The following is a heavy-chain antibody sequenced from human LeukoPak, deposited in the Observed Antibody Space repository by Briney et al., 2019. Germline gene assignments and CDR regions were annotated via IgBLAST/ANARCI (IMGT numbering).Heavy chain of an antibody. CDR1: GGSISSSNW. Sequence: SETLSLTCAVSGGSISSSNWWSWVRQPPGKGLEWIGEIYHSGSTNYNPSLKSRVTMSVDTFKNQFSLKLSSVTAADTAVYYCARVSSSSSEFNYWGQGTLVTVSS. J-gene: IGHJ4*02. D-gene: IGHD6-6*01. CDR3: ARVSSSSSEFNY. V-gene: IGHV4-4*02. CDR2: IYHSGST.